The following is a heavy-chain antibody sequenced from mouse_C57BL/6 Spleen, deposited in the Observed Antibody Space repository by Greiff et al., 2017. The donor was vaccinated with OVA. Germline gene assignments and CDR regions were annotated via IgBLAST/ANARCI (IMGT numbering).Heavy chain of an antibody. V-gene: IGHV1-9*01. CDR2: ILPGSGST. CDR3: ASFITTVVDDDY. Sequence: VQLQQSGAELLQPGASVKLSCQATGYTFTGYWIEWVKQRPGHGLEWIGEILPGSGSTNYNEQFKGKATVTADTSSNTAYMQLSSLTTEDSAIYYCASFITTVVDDDYWGQGTTLTVSS. D-gene: IGHD1-1*01. J-gene: IGHJ2*01. CDR1: GYTFTGYW.